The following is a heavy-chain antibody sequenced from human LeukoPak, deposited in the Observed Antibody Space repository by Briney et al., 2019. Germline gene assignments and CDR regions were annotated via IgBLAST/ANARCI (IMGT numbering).Heavy chain of an antibody. J-gene: IGHJ6*02. Sequence: PSETLSLTCTVSGGSISSTSYYWGWIRQPPGKGLEWIGSIYYSGSTYYNPSLKSRVTISVDTSKNQFSLKLGSVTAADTAVYYCWACRLAAAGTLGYYYGMDVWGQGTTVTVSS. V-gene: IGHV4-39*07. CDR3: WACRLAAAGTLGYYYGMDV. CDR2: IYYSGST. CDR1: GGSISSTSYY. D-gene: IGHD6-13*01.